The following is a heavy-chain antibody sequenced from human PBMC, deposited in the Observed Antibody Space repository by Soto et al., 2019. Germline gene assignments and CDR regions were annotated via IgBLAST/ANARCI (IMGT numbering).Heavy chain of an antibody. J-gene: IGHJ4*02. D-gene: IGHD5-12*01. Sequence: PSETLSLTCAVYGGSFSGYFWSWICQPPGKGLEWIGEINHSGSTNYNPSLKSRVTISVDTSKNQFSLKLSSVAAADTAVYYCARTTRGYSGYDIAYRGQGTLVTVSS. CDR2: INHSGST. CDR1: GGSFSGYF. CDR3: ARTTRGYSGYDIAY. V-gene: IGHV4-34*01.